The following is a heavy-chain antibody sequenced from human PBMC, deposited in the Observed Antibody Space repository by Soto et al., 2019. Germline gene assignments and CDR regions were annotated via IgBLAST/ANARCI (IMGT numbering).Heavy chain of an antibody. V-gene: IGHV4-39*01. CDR1: GGSISSSSYY. Sequence: SETLSLTCTVSGGSISSSSYYWGWIRQPPGKGLEWIGSIYYSGSTYYNPSLKSRVTISVDTSKNQFSLKLSSVTAADTAVYYCARLGPEGQWPPSKPIDYWGQGTLVTVSS. CDR2: IYYSGST. D-gene: IGHD6-19*01. CDR3: ARLGPEGQWPPSKPIDY. J-gene: IGHJ4*02.